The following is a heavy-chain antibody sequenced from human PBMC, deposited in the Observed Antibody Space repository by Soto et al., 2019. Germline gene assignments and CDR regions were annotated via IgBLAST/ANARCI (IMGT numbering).Heavy chain of an antibody. J-gene: IGHJ5*02. V-gene: IGHV1-3*01. CDR2: INAGNGNT. CDR1: GYTFTSYA. CDR3: ARDNYGDYVWTNWFDP. D-gene: IGHD4-17*01. Sequence: GASVKVSRKAFGYTFTSYAMHLVRQAPGKRLEWMGWINAGNGNTKYSQKFQGRVTITRDTSASTAYMELSSLRSEDTAVYYCARDNYGDYVWTNWFDPWGQGTLVTVSS.